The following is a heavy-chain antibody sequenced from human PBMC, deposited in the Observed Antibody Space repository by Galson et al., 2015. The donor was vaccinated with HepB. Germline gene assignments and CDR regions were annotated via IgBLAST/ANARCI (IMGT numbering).Heavy chain of an antibody. CDR1: GFIFSDYY. V-gene: IGHV3-11*06. J-gene: IGHJ5*02. CDR2: ISSRYNYT. CDR3: ATSPPSGTYFTS. Sequence: SLRLSCAASGFIFSDYYMAWIRQIPGKGLEWVSYISSRYNYTRYADSLKGRFTVSRDNVKNSMFLHLRSLRVDDTAIYYCATSPPSGTYFTSWGLGTLVTVS. D-gene: IGHD1-26*01.